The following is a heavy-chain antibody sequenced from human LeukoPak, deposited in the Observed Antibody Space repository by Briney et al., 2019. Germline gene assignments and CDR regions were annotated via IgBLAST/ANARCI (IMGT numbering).Heavy chain of an antibody. Sequence: PGGSLRLSCAASGFTFSGYCMSWVRQAPGKGLEWVTNIKRDGSEKYYVDSVKGRFTISRDNAENSLYLQMNSLRAEDTAVYYCARDWTYRWDYWGQGSLVTVSS. CDR2: IKRDGSEK. V-gene: IGHV3-7*01. D-gene: IGHD3-16*02. J-gene: IGHJ4*02. CDR3: ARDWTYRWDY. CDR1: GFTFSGYC.